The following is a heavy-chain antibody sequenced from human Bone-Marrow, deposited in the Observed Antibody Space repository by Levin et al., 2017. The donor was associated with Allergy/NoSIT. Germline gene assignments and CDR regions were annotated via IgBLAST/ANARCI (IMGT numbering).Heavy chain of an antibody. CDR3: ATLWGSDDY. CDR1: GGSISRSGYY. Sequence: PSETLSLTCTVSGGSISRSGYYWGWIRQPPGVGLEWIGNFYYGGNTYYNPSLKSRVTISVDSYKNQFSLKLSPVTAADTAVYYCATLWGSDDYWGQGSRVTVS. CDR2: FYYGGNT. V-gene: IGHV4-39*07. D-gene: IGHD3-16*01. J-gene: IGHJ4*02.